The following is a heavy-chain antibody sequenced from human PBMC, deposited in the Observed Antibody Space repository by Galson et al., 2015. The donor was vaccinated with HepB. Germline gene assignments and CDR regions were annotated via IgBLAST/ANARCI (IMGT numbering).Heavy chain of an antibody. CDR2: ISYDGSNK. D-gene: IGHD1-26*01. V-gene: IGHV3-30-3*01. J-gene: IGHJ6*02. CDR3: ARDYLVVGATKTYYYYGMDV. Sequence: SLRLSCAASGFTFSSYAMHWVRQAPGKGLEWVAVISYDGSNKYYADSVKGRFTISRDNSKNTPYLQMNSLRAEDTAVYYCARDYLVVGATKTYYYYGMDVWGQGTTVTVSS. CDR1: GFTFSSYA.